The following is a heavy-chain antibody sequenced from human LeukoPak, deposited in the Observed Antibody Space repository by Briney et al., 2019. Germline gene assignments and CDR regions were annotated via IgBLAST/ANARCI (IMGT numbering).Heavy chain of an antibody. D-gene: IGHD1-7*01. V-gene: IGHV4-4*02. CDR2: IYHSGST. CDR1: GGSISSSNW. J-gene: IGHJ4*02. CDR3: ARLGDNWNYLYYFDY. Sequence: SETLSLTCAVSGGSISSSNWWSWVRQPPGKGLEWIGEIYHSGSTNYNPSLKSRVTISVDKSKNQFSLKLSSVTAADTAVYYCARLGDNWNYLYYFDYWGQGTLVTVSS.